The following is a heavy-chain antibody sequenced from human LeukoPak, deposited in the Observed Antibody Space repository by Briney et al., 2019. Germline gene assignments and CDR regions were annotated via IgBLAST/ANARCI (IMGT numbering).Heavy chain of an antibody. CDR3: ARGTYDFWSGYSNWFDP. Sequence: SETLSLTCTVSGGSISSSSYYWGWIRQPPGKGLEWIGSIYYSGSTYYNPSLKSRVTISVDTSKNQFSLKLSSLTAADTAVYYCARGTYDFWSGYSNWFDPWGQGTLVTVSS. CDR2: IYYSGST. J-gene: IGHJ5*02. CDR1: GGSISSSSYY. V-gene: IGHV4-39*01. D-gene: IGHD3-3*01.